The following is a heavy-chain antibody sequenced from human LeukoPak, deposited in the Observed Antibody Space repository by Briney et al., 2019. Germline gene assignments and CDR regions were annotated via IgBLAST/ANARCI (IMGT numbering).Heavy chain of an antibody. Sequence: SETLSLTCTVSGGSISSSSYYWGWIRQPPGKGREWIGSIYYSGSSYSNTSLKSRVTISVDTSTTQFSLKLSSVTAADTAVYYCALYYYASSGYTCLDYWGQGTLVTVSS. D-gene: IGHD3-22*01. CDR1: GGSISSSSYY. J-gene: IGHJ4*02. CDR3: ALYYYASSGYTCLDY. CDR2: IYYSGSS. V-gene: IGHV4-39*01.